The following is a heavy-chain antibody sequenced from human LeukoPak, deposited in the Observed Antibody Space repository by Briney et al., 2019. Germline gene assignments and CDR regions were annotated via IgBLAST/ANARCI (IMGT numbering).Heavy chain of an antibody. J-gene: IGHJ4*02. D-gene: IGHD3-22*01. V-gene: IGHV3-21*04. CDR2: VSASSDI. Sequence: GGSLRLSCAASGFTFSSYTMNWVRQAPGKGLQWVSTVSASSDIHYSDSVKGRFTISRDNARNSLYLQMNSLRDEGTAVYYCAKDQYYYDSSGIFDYWGQGTLVTVSS. CDR1: GFTFSSYT. CDR3: AKDQYYYDSSGIFDY.